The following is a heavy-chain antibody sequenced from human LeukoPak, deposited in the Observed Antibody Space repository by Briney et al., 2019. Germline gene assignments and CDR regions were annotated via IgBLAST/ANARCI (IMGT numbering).Heavy chain of an antibody. J-gene: IGHJ6*02. CDR1: GGSISSYY. Sequence: PSETLSLTCTVSGGSISSYYWSWIRQPPGKGLEWIGYIYYSGNTNYNASLKGRVTISEDTPKNQISLKLSSVTAADTAVYYCARSFSSGWYRDGMGVWGQGTTVTVSS. V-gene: IGHV4-59*08. CDR3: ARSFSSGWYRDGMGV. CDR2: IYYSGNT. D-gene: IGHD6-19*01.